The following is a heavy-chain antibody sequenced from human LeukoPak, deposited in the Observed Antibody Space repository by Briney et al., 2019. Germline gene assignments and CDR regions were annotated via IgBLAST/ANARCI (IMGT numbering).Heavy chain of an antibody. V-gene: IGHV3-66*03. CDR3: ARDCRSPSCRGGFDP. CDR1: GFTVSSNY. CDR2: IYSCGST. Sequence: GGSLRLSCAASGFTVSSNYMSWVRQAPGKGLEWVSIIYSCGSTYYADSVKCRFTISRDNSKNTLSLQMNSLRAEDTAVYYCARDCRSPSCRGGFDPWGQGTLVTVSS. J-gene: IGHJ5*02. D-gene: IGHD2-2*01.